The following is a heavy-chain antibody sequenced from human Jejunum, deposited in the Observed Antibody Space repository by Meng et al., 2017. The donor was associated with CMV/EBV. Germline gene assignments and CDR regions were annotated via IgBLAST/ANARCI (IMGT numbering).Heavy chain of an antibody. CDR2: INTSVGYT. CDR1: VYTFTHYY. D-gene: IGHD3-16*01. V-gene: IGHV1-46*01. Sequence: QLSRLQSGAQVRKPGSVLNVSRKAHVYTFTHYYMHWGRQAPGQGLEWMVIINTSVGYTSHAQQFQGRVTMTRDTSTSTVHMEVSSLRSADTAVYYCARASRVLGGFDYWGQGTLVTVSS. J-gene: IGHJ4*02. CDR3: ARASRVLGGFDY.